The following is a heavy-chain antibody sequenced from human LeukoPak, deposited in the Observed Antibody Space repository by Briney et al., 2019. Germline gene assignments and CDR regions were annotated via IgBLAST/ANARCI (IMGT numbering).Heavy chain of an antibody. CDR3: ASLGIGDYGMDV. J-gene: IGHJ6*04. CDR2: ISAYNGDT. CDR1: GYTFTSYG. V-gene: IGHV1-18*04. D-gene: IGHD6-13*01. Sequence: ASVKVSCKASGYTFTSYGISWVRQAPGQGLEWMGWISAYNGDTNYAQKLQGRVTMTTDTSTSTAYVELRSLRSDDTAVYYCASLGIGDYGMDVWGKGTTVTVSS.